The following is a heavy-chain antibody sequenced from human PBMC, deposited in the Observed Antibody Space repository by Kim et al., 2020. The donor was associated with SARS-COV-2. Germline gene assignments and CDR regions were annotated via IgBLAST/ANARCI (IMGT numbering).Heavy chain of an antibody. J-gene: IGHJ4*02. V-gene: IGHV3-30*07. Sequence: DSVKVRFTISRDNSNTTLYLRMNSLRAEDTAVYYCARDGSGSYPTYCFDYWGQGTLVTVSS. D-gene: IGHD3-10*01. CDR3: ARDGSGSYPTYCFDY.